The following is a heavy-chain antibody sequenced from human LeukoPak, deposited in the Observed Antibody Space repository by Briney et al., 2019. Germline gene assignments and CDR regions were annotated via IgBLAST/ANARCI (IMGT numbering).Heavy chain of an antibody. D-gene: IGHD3-22*01. J-gene: IGHJ5*02. Sequence: GASVKVSCKASEYTFTAYFIHWVRQAPGQGLEWMGWINPYSGGTNYAQRFQGRVTMTRDTSISTAFMELRSLRSDDTAVYYCARGSYDTSGYYRGDWFDPWGQGTLVTAFS. CDR2: INPYSGGT. V-gene: IGHV1-2*02. CDR3: ARGSYDTSGYYRGDWFDP. CDR1: EYTFTAYF.